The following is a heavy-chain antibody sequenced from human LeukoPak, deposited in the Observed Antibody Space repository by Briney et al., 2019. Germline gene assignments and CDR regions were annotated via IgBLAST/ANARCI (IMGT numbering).Heavy chain of an antibody. V-gene: IGHV3-48*02. CDR2: ISSTRSTI. Sequence: GGSLRLSCAASGFTFSSYGMHWVRQAPGKGLEWVSYISSTRSTIYYADSVKGRFTISRDNAKNSLYLQMNSLRDEDTAMYYCARDYHYGFDIWGQGTMVTVSS. J-gene: IGHJ3*02. D-gene: IGHD3-16*02. CDR3: ARDYHYGFDI. CDR1: GFTFSSYG.